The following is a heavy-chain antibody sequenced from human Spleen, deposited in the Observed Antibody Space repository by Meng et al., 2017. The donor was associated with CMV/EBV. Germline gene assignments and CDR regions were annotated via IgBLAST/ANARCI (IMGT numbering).Heavy chain of an antibody. D-gene: IGHD3-22*01. V-gene: IGHV3-48*03. Sequence: GGSLRLSCVASGFTFSAYEMIWVRQAPGKGLEWISYISSGGTAKYYSDSVRGRFTISRDNAKSSLYLQVNSLRAADTAVYYCVKVAYYYDSSGHYFDYWGQGTLVTVSS. CDR3: VKVAYYYDSSGHYFDY. J-gene: IGHJ4*02. CDR2: ISSGGTAK. CDR1: GFTFSAYE.